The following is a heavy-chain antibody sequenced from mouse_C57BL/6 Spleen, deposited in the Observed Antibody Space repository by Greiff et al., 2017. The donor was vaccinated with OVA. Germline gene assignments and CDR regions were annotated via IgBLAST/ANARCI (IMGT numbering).Heavy chain of an antibody. Sequence: VQLQQSGPGLVQPSQSLSITCTVSGFSLTSYGVHWVRQSPGKGLEWLGVIWSGGSTDYNAAFMSRLSITKDNSKSQVFFKMNSLQADDTAIYYCAKGPYGSSPYWYFDVWGTGTTVTVSS. D-gene: IGHD1-1*01. J-gene: IGHJ1*03. V-gene: IGHV2-5*01. CDR3: AKGPYGSSPYWYFDV. CDR1: GFSLTSYG. CDR2: IWSGGST.